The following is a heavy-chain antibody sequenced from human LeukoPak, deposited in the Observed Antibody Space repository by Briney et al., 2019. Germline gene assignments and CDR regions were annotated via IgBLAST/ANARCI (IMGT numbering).Heavy chain of an antibody. CDR1: GFTFSSYA. Sequence: GGSLRLSCAASGFTFSSYAMSWVRQAPGKGLEWVSGISDSGDITYYADSVRGRFTISRDNSKNTLYVQMNSLRVEDTAVYFCAKDRRGGSYYAATLDIWGPGTMVTVSS. V-gene: IGHV3-23*01. CDR2: ISDSGDIT. J-gene: IGHJ3*02. D-gene: IGHD1-26*01. CDR3: AKDRRGGSYYAATLDI.